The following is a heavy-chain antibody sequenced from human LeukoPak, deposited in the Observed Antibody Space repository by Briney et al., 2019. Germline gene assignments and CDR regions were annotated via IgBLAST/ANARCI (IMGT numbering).Heavy chain of an antibody. J-gene: IGHJ5*02. CDR2: ISSSGSTI. CDR1: GFTFSDYY. Sequence: GGSLRLSCAASGFTFSDYYMSWIRQAPGKGLEWVSYISSSGSTIYYADSVKGRFTISRDNAKNSLYLQMNSLRAEDTAVYYCAKDYVWGSYRSNWFDPWGQGTLVTVSS. D-gene: IGHD3-16*02. V-gene: IGHV3-11*04. CDR3: AKDYVWGSYRSNWFDP.